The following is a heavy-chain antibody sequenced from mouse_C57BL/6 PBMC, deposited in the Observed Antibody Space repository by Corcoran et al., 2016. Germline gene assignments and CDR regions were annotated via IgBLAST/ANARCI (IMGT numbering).Heavy chain of an antibody. Sequence: EVQLQQSGPELVKPGASVKIPCKASGYTFTDYNMDWVKQSHGKSLEWIGDINPNNGGTIYNQKFKGKATLTVDKSSSTAYMELRSLTSEDTAVYYCARSVYGSSPCAMDYWGQGTSVTVSS. D-gene: IGHD1-1*01. CDR1: GYTFTDYN. J-gene: IGHJ4*01. CDR2: INPNNGGT. CDR3: ARSVYGSSPCAMDY. V-gene: IGHV1-18*01.